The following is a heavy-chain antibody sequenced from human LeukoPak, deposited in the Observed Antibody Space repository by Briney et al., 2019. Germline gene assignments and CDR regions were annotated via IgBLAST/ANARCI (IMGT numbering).Heavy chain of an antibody. CDR2: IGSDGSKK. Sequence: GGSLTLSCVASGFMFSVHALHWVRQSPDKGMEWVALIGSDGSKKYYADSVQGRFTVSRENSKNTLFLQMNTLRADDTAVYFCARQMTSTRLFDSWGQGTLVTVSS. D-gene: IGHD5/OR15-5a*01. V-gene: IGHV3-30*04. J-gene: IGHJ4*02. CDR1: GFMFSVHA. CDR3: ARQMTSTRLFDS.